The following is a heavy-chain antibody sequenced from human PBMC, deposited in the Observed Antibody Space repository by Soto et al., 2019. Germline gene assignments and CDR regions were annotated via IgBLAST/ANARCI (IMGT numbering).Heavy chain of an antibody. CDR2: ISGSGGST. D-gene: IGHD1-26*01. Sequence: EVQLLESGGGLVQPGGTLGLSCAASGFTFSSYAMSWVRQAPGKALEWVSAISGSGGSTYYADSVKGRFTISRDNSENTLYLQMNSLRAEDTAVYYCAKDRDGYYPCYFDYWGQGTLVTVCS. J-gene: IGHJ4*02. V-gene: IGHV3-23*01. CDR3: AKDRDGYYPCYFDY. CDR1: GFTFSSYA.